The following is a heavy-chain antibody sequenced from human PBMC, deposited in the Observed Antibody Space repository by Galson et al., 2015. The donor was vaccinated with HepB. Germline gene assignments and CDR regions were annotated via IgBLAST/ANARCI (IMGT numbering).Heavy chain of an antibody. D-gene: IGHD5-24*01. V-gene: IGHV1-69*13. CDR2: IIPNFGTA. CDR1: GGTFSSYA. Sequence: SVKVSCKASGGTFSSYAISWVRQAPGQGLEWMGGIIPNFGTANYAQKFQGRVTITADESTGTAYMELSSLRSEDTAVYYCARGGRDGYNLNSHWGQGTLVTVSS. J-gene: IGHJ4*02. CDR3: ARGGRDGYNLNSH.